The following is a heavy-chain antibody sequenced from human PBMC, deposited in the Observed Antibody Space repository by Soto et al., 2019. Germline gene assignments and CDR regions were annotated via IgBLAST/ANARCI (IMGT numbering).Heavy chain of an antibody. Sequence: QVQLVPSGAEVKKPGSSVKVSCKAPGGTLSSYAINWVRQDPGQGLEWMCGIIPIFGSANYAPKFQGRVTISADESTRTAYMEVSSLRSEDTAVYYCAGTREIPYYHGMDVWGQGTTVTVSS. J-gene: IGHJ6*02. V-gene: IGHV1-69*01. CDR2: IIPIFGSA. CDR3: AGTREIPYYHGMDV. CDR1: GGTLSSYA. D-gene: IGHD2-2*02.